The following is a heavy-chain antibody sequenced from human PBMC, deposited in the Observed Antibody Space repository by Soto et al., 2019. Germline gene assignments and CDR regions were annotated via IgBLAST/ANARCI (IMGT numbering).Heavy chain of an antibody. J-gene: IGHJ5*02. CDR3: AREDRDFWSGYSWFDP. CDR2: IYYSGST. CDR1: GGSISSYY. V-gene: IGHV4-59*01. Sequence: PSETLSLTCTVSGGSISSYYWSWIGQPPGKGLEWIGYIYYSGSTNYNPSLKSRVTISVDTSKNQFSLKLSSVTAADTAVYYCAREDRDFWSGYSWFDPWGQGTLVTVSS. D-gene: IGHD3-3*01.